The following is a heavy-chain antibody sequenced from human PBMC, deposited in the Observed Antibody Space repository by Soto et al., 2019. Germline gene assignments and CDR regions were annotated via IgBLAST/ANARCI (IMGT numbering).Heavy chain of an antibody. CDR2: IWYDGSNK. Sequence: GGSLRLSCAASGFTFSSYGMHWVRQAPGKGLEWVAVIWYDGSNKYYADSVKGRFTISRDNSKNTLYLQMNSLRAEDTAVYYCARDNQYFDWLSYAYYCYGIAVSRQGTTVPVSS. J-gene: IGHJ6*01. V-gene: IGHV3-33*01. D-gene: IGHD3-9*01. CDR1: GFTFSSYG. CDR3: ARDNQYFDWLSYAYYCYGIAV.